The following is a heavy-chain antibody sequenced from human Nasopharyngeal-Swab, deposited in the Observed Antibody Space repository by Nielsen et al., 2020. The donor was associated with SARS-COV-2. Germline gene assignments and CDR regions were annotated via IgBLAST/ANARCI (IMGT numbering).Heavy chain of an antibody. D-gene: IGHD1-26*01. CDR3: ARLKRGAIDY. CDR2: ISSSSTYI. V-gene: IGHV3-21*04. Sequence: GESLKISCAASGFTFSSYSMNWVRQAPGKGLEWVSPISSSSTYIYYADSLKGRFTISRDNAKNSLNLQMNSLRAEDTAVYYCARLKRGAIDYWGQGTLVTVSS. J-gene: IGHJ4*02. CDR1: GFTFSSYS.